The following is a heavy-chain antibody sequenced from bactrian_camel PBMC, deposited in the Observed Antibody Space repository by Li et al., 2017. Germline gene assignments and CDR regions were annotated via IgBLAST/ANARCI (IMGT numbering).Heavy chain of an antibody. CDR1: GATWNIGY. Sequence: QVQLVESGGGSVQAGGSLRVSCAVSGATWNIGYMAWFRQVPGKEREGLATIRSDGYPCYAPSVKGRFTISRDVDKNTVYLQMNNPKPEDTAMYYCAASRSPLWTQHGLDDFFNGPNNWYGQGTQVTVS. V-gene: IGHV3S57*01. CDR2: IRSDGYP. D-gene: IGHD7*01. J-gene: IGHJ4*01.